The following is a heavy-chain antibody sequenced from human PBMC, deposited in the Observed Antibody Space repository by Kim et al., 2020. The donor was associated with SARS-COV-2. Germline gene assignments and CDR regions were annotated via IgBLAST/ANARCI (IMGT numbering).Heavy chain of an antibody. Sequence: SETLSLTCTVSGGSISSSSYYWGWIRQPPGKGLEWIGSIYYSGSTYYNPSLKSRVTISVDTSKNQFSLKLSSVTAADTAVYYCARHRPGKGVVTARFDPWGQGTLVTVSS. J-gene: IGHJ5*02. CDR2: IYYSGST. D-gene: IGHD2-21*02. CDR1: GGSISSSSYY. V-gene: IGHV4-39*01. CDR3: ARHRPGKGVVTARFDP.